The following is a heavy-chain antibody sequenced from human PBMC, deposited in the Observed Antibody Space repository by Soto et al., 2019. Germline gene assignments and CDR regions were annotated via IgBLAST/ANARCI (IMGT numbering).Heavy chain of an antibody. CDR3: ARDSYYDSSGYYAGFDY. D-gene: IGHD3-22*01. Sequence: GGSLRLSCAASGFTFSSYAMNWVRQAPGKGLEWVSSISSSSSYIYYADSVKGRFTISRDNAKNSLYLQMNSLRAEDTAVYYCARDSYYDSSGYYAGFDYWGQGTLVTVSS. CDR1: GFTFSSYA. J-gene: IGHJ4*02. CDR2: ISSSSSYI. V-gene: IGHV3-21*01.